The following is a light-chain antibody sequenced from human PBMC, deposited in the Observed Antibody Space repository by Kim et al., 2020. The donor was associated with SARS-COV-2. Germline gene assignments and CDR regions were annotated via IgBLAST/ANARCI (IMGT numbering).Light chain of an antibody. CDR1: QGISSY. CDR2: DAS. CDR3: QQRTSWPTVT. Sequence: EIVLTQSPATLPLSPGERATLSCRASQGISSYLAWYQQKPGQAPRLLIYDASNRATGIPARFSGSGSGTDFTLTISSLEPEDFAVYYCQQRTSWPTVTFGGGTKVDIK. J-gene: IGKJ4*01. V-gene: IGKV3-11*01.